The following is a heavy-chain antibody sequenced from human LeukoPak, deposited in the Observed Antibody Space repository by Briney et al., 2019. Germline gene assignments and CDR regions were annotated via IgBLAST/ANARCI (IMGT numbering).Heavy chain of an antibody. D-gene: IGHD2-15*01. CDR2: TSSSDDGK. J-gene: IGHJ4*02. CDR3: AKAPVTSCRGAFCYPFDS. V-gene: IGHV3-23*01. Sequence: GRSLRLSCTVSGFSLSSYAMSWVRRAPGKGLEWVSATSSSDDGKYYADSVRGRFTISRDNSRNTMYLQMNSLRAEDAAVYYCAKAPVTSCRGAFCYPFDSWGQGTLVTVSS. CDR1: GFSLSSYA.